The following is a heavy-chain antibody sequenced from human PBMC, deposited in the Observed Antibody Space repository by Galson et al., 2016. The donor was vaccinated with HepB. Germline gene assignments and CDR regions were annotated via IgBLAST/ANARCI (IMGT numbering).Heavy chain of an antibody. CDR1: GFTLSDYS. CDR2: IYHSGST. Sequence: LRLSCAASGFTLSDYSMNWVRQAPGKGLEFIGYIYHSGSTYYNPSLRSRVTISVDTSENQFSLKLSSVTAADTAVYYCARYFEHWGQGILVTVSS. J-gene: IGHJ4*02. V-gene: IGHV4-31*02. CDR3: ARYFEH.